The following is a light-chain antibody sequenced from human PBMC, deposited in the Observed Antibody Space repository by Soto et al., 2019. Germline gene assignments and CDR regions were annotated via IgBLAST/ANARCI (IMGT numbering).Light chain of an antibody. CDR3: QQYGTSPQT. CDR1: QSVSSSY. CDR2: GAS. Sequence: EIVLTQSPGTLSLSPGERATLSCRASQSVSSSYLVWYQQKPGQAPRLLIHGASSRATGIPDRFSGSGSGTDFTLTISRLEPEDVAVYYCQQYGTSPQTFGQGTKVDIK. V-gene: IGKV3-20*01. J-gene: IGKJ1*01.